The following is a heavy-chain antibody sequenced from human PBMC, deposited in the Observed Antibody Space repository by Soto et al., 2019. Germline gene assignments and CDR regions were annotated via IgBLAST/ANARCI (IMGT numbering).Heavy chain of an antibody. V-gene: IGHV3-30-3*01. CDR2: ISYDGSNK. CDR3: ARDKTVTTGFDY. Sequence: GGSLRLSCAASGFTFSSYAMHWVRQAPGKGLEWVAVISYDGSNKYYADSVKGRFTISRDNSKNTLYLLMNSLRAEDTAVYYCARDKTVTTGFDYWGQGTLVTVSS. CDR1: GFTFSSYA. J-gene: IGHJ4*02. D-gene: IGHD4-4*01.